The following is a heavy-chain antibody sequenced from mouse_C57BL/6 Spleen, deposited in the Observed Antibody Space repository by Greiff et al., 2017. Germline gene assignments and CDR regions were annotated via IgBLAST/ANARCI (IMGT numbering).Heavy chain of an antibody. Sequence: VKVVESGAELVKPGASVKISCKASGYAFSSYWMNWVKQRPGKGLEWIGQIYPGDGDTNYNGKFKGKATLTADKSSSTAYMQLSSLTSEDSAVYFCARDLYYDPSDYWGQGTTLTVSS. J-gene: IGHJ2*01. D-gene: IGHD1-1*02. CDR1: GYAFSSYW. V-gene: IGHV1-80*01. CDR3: ARDLYYDPSDY. CDR2: IYPGDGDT.